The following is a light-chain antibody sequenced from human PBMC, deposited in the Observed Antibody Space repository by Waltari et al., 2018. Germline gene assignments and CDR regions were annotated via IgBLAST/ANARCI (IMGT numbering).Light chain of an antibody. CDR2: SAS. J-gene: IGKJ4*01. V-gene: IGKV1-9*01. CDR1: QGISSY. CDR3: QQLSSQPLT. Sequence: DIQLTQSPSFLSASVGDRVTITCRASQGISSYVAWYQQNPGKAPRLLIHSASTLQSGVPSSFSGSGSGTEFTLTISSLQPEDFASYYCQQLSSQPLTFGGGTKVEI.